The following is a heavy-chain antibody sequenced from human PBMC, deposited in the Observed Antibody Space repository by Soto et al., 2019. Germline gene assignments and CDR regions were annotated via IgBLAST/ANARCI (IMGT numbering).Heavy chain of an antibody. CDR2: VYYSGST. D-gene: IGHD1-20*01. J-gene: IGHJ4*02. V-gene: IGHV4-39*01. Sequence: SETLSLTCTVSDGSVSSPTYYWAWDRRPPGKGLQWIGNVYYSGSTFYNPALKSRVTVSIDTSKNQFSLSLGALTASDTAVYYCARVLTGSRAFDSWGQRALVTVSS. CDR1: DGSVSSPTYY. CDR3: ARVLTGSRAFDS.